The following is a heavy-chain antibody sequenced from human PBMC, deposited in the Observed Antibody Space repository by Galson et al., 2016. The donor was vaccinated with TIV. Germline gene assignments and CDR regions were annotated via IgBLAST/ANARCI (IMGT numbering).Heavy chain of an antibody. CDR1: GFMFSNDN. V-gene: IGHV3-21*04. CDR3: TREDGNYVPVYDGFDI. CDR2: ISGRGSYI. J-gene: IGHJ3*02. D-gene: IGHD4-17*01. Sequence: SLRLSCAASGFMFSNDNMHWVRQAPGKGLEWVACISGRGSYIYYADSVKGRFTISRDNARNSLYLHMDSLGAEDTAIYYCTREDGNYVPVYDGFDIWGPGTMVTVSS.